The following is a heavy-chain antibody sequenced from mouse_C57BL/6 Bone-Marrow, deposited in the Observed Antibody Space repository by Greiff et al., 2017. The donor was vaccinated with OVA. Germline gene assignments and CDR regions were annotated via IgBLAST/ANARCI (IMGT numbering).Heavy chain of an antibody. Sequence: EVKLMESGAELVRPGASVKLSCTASGFNIKDDYMHWVKQRPEQGLEWIGWIDPENGDTEYASKFQGKATITADTSSNTAYLQLSSLTSEDTAVYYCTTLDGYFAYWGQGTLVTVSA. CDR1: GFNIKDDY. V-gene: IGHV14-4*01. CDR3: TTLDGYFAY. J-gene: IGHJ3*01. CDR2: IDPENGDT. D-gene: IGHD2-3*01.